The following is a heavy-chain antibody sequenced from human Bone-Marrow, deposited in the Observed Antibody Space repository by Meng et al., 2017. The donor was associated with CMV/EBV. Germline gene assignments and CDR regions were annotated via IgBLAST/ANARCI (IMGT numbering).Heavy chain of an antibody. CDR1: GGSISSSSYY. V-gene: IGHV4-39*01. D-gene: IGHD4-23*01. Sequence: SEPLSLTCTVSGGSISSSSYYWGWIRQPPGKGLEWIGSIYYSGSTYYNPSLKSRVTISVDTSKNQFSLKPSSVTAADTAVYYCARHSSLTMVVTYWGQGTLVTVSS. J-gene: IGHJ4*02. CDR3: ARHSSLTMVVTY. CDR2: IYYSGST.